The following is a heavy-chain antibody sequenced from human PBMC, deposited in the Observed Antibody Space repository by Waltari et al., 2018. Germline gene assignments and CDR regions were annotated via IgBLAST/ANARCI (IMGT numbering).Heavy chain of an antibody. Sequence: QVQLQESGPGLVKPSETLSLTCTVSGGSISSYYWSWIRQPPGKGLEWIGYISSSGSTNSSPSLKSRVTISVDTSKNQFSLKLSSVTAADTAVYYCARAGLEWLRYPFDYWGQGTLVTVSS. CDR2: ISSSGST. CDR3: ARAGLEWLRYPFDY. V-gene: IGHV4-59*01. D-gene: IGHD3-3*01. J-gene: IGHJ4*02. CDR1: GGSISSYY.